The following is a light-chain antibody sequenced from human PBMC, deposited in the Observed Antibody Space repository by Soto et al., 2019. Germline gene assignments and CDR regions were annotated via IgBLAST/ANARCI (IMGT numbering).Light chain of an antibody. CDR1: SSNIGSNT. Sequence: QSVLTQPPSASGTPGQRVTISCSGSSSNIGSNTVNWYQQLQGTAPNLLIYSNNQLPSGVPDRFSGSKSGTSASLAISGRQSEDEADYYCAAWDDSLNGVVFGGGTKLTVL. V-gene: IGLV1-44*01. J-gene: IGLJ2*01. CDR2: SNN. CDR3: AAWDDSLNGVV.